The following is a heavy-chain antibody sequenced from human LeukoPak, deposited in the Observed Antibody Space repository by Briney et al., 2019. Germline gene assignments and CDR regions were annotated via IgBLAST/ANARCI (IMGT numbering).Heavy chain of an antibody. CDR3: ARGRWRDY. CDR2: MNPNSGNT. CDR1: GYXXTXXX. Sequence: GASVKVSCKASGYXXTXXXXXXXXXXXXXXXEWMGWMNPNSGNTGYAQKFQGRVTMTRNTSISTAYMELSSLRSEDTAVYYCARGRWRDYWGQGTLVTVSS. J-gene: IGHJ4*02. D-gene: IGHD2-15*01. V-gene: IGHV1-8*01.